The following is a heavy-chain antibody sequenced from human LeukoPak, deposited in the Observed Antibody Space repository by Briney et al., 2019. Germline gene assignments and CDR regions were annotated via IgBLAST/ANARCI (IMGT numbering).Heavy chain of an antibody. J-gene: IGHJ4*02. Sequence: ASVKVSCKASGYTFTSYYMHWVRQAPGQGLEWMGIINPSGGSTSYAQKFQGRVTMTRDTSTSTVYMELSSLRSEDTAVYYCARDKGGITMVRGVTPYYFDYWGQGTLVTVSS. CDR3: ARDKGGITMVRGVTPYYFDY. CDR1: GYTFTSYY. CDR2: INPSGGST. V-gene: IGHV1-46*01. D-gene: IGHD3-10*01.